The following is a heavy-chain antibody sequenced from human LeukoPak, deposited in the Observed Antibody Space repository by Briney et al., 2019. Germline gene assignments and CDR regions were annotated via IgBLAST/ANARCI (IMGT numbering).Heavy chain of an antibody. V-gene: IGHV1-46*01. CDR2: INPSGGST. CDR1: GYTFTSYY. D-gene: IGHD1-26*01. J-gene: IGHJ4*02. CDR3: ARLPRVGAAHDY. Sequence: ASVKVSCKASGYTFTSYYMHWVRQAPGQGLEWMGIINPSGGSTSYAQKFQGRATMTRDTSTSTVYMELSSLRSEDTAVYYCARLPRVGAAHDYWGQGTLVTVSS.